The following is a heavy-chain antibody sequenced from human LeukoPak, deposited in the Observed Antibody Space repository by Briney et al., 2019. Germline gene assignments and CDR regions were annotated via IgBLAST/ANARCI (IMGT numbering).Heavy chain of an antibody. CDR2: LSASNGNT. J-gene: IGHJ4*02. CDR3: ARDLRELMGGDYYFDY. V-gene: IGHV1-18*01. CDR1: GYTLSNFG. D-gene: IGHD2-8*01. Sequence: GASVKVSCKASGYTLSNFGISWVRQAPGQGREWMGWLSASNGNTNYAQKVRGRVTMTTDTSTNTAYLELTSLRSDDTAVYYCARDLRELMGGDYYFDYWGQGTLVTVSS.